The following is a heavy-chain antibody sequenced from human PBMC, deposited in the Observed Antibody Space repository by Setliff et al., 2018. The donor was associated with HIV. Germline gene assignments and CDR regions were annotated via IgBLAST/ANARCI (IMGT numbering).Heavy chain of an antibody. CDR2: IYYSGST. CDR3: AKKGRGSYGPYFDS. V-gene: IGHV4-59*01. CDR1: GGSISSYY. D-gene: IGHD1-26*01. Sequence: SETLSLTCTVSGGSISSYYWAWIRQPPGKGLEWIGNIYYSGSTNYNPSLRSRVTISVDTSKNQFSLKLSSVTAADTAVYYCAKKGRGSYGPYFDSWGQGTLVTVSS. J-gene: IGHJ4*02.